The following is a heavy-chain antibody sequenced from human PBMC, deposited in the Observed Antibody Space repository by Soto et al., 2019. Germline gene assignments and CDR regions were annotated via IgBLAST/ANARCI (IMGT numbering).Heavy chain of an antibody. D-gene: IGHD6-19*01. CDR1: GFTFSSYG. CDR3: VNGGYSSGWQNYYYCYGMDV. Sequence: GGSLRLSCAASGFTFSSYGMSWVRQAPGKGLEWVSAVGGSGGSTYYADSVKGRFTISRDNSKNTLYLQMSSLRAEDTAVYYCVNGGYSSGWQNYYYCYGMDVWGQGTTVTVSS. J-gene: IGHJ6*02. CDR2: VGGSGGST. V-gene: IGHV3-23*01.